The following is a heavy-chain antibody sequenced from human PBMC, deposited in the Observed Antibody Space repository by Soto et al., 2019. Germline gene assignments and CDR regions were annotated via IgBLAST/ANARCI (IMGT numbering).Heavy chain of an antibody. Sequence: EVQLVESGGGLVQPGGSLRLSCAASGFTVSSNYMSWVRQAPGKGLEWVSVIYSGGSAYYADSVKGRFPISRDNSKNTLYLQMHSLRAEDTAVYYCARHGYSYGGGYFDYWGQGTLVTVSS. CDR1: GFTVSSNY. V-gene: IGHV3-66*04. CDR2: IYSGGSA. CDR3: ARHGYSYGGGYFDY. D-gene: IGHD5-18*01. J-gene: IGHJ4*02.